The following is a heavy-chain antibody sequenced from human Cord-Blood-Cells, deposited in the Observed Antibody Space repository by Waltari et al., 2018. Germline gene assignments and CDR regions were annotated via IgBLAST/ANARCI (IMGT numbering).Heavy chain of an antibody. Sequence: QVQLVESGGGVVQPGRSLRLSCAASGFTFSSYGMHWVRQAPGKGLEWVAVIWYDGSNKYYADSVKGRFTISRDNSKNTLYLQMNSLRAEDTAVYYCARGCGGDCYNDAFDIWGQGTMVTVSS. J-gene: IGHJ3*02. CDR3: ARGCGGDCYNDAFDI. CDR1: GFTFSSYG. D-gene: IGHD2-21*01. CDR2: IWYDGSNK. V-gene: IGHV3-33*01.